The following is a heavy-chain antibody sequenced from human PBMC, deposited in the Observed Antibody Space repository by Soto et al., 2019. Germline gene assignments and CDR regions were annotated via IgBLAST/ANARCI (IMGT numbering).Heavy chain of an antibody. CDR3: AKDKAAARRYYYHGMDV. Sequence: PGGSLRLSCAASGFTFDDYTVHWVRQAPGKGLEWVSLISWDGGSTYYADSVKGRFTISRDNSKNSLYLQMNSLRTEDTALYYCAKDKAAARRYYYHGMDVWGQGTTVTVSS. CDR2: ISWDGGST. J-gene: IGHJ6*02. CDR1: GFTFDDYT. V-gene: IGHV3-43*01. D-gene: IGHD6-13*01.